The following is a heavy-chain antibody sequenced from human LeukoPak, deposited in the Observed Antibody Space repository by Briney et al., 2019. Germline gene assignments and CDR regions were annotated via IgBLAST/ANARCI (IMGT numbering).Heavy chain of an antibody. J-gene: IGHJ4*02. V-gene: IGHV4-59*01. D-gene: IGHD3-22*01. Sequence: PSETLSLTCTVSGGSISSYYWSWIRQPPGKGLEWIGYIYYSGSTNYNPSLKSRVTISVDTSKNQFPLRLSSVTAADTAVYYCASTVPYYYDSSGYYGGFDYWGQGTLVTVSS. CDR3: ASTVPYYYDSSGYYGGFDY. CDR1: GGSISSYY. CDR2: IYYSGST.